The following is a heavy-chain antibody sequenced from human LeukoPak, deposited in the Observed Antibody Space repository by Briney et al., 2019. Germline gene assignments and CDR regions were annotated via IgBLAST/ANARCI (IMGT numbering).Heavy chain of an antibody. Sequence: GGSLRLSCAASGVTVSSNYMSWVRQAPGKGLEWVGRIKNKHDGGTTDYAAPVKGRFTISRDDSKNTVYLQMNSLKTEDTAVYYCTTLLAYGDLLVDSWGQGTLVTVSS. V-gene: IGHV3-15*01. CDR3: TTLLAYGDLLVDS. J-gene: IGHJ4*02. CDR1: GVTVSSNY. D-gene: IGHD4-17*01. CDR2: IKNKHDGGTT.